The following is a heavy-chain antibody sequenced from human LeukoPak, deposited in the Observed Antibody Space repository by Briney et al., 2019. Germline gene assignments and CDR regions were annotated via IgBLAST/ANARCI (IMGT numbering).Heavy chain of an antibody. CDR2: IQYDGSDE. CDR3: AREWLGAKDAFDI. Sequence: GGSLRLSCAASGFTFSTYGMHWVRQAPGKGLEWVAFIQYDGSDEHYADSVKGRFTISRDNAKNSLYLQMNSLRAEDTAVYYCAREWLGAKDAFDIWGQGTMVTVS. CDR1: GFTFSTYG. D-gene: IGHD1-26*01. V-gene: IGHV3-30*02. J-gene: IGHJ3*02.